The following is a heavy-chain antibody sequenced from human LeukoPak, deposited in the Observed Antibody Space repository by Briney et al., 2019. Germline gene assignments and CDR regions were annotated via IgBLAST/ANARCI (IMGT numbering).Heavy chain of an antibody. CDR1: GYTFTGYY. J-gene: IGHJ3*02. CDR2: INPNSGGT. V-gene: IGHV1-2*05. CDR3: ARGGITMVRGVIPDVFDI. D-gene: IGHD3-10*01. Sequence: ASVKVSCKASGYTFTGYYMHWMRQAPGQGLEWMGRINPNSGGTNYAQKFQGRVTMTRDTSISTAYMELSRLRSDDTVVYYCARGGITMVRGVIPDVFDIWGQGTMVIVSS.